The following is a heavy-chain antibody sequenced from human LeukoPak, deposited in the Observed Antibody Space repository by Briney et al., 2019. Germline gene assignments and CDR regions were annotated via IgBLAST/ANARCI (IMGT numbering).Heavy chain of an antibody. J-gene: IGHJ4*02. CDR2: INPNSGAT. CDR1: GYSFTGHY. D-gene: IGHD2-21*01. CDR3: VRGRDTRNGGAARDDY. Sequence: GASVKVSCKATGYSFTGHYMHWVRQAPGQGLEWMGWINPNSGATSYARNFQGRVTMTRDTSISTVYMELTRLTSDDTAVYYCVRGRDTRNGGAARDDYWGQGTLVTVSS. V-gene: IGHV1-2*02.